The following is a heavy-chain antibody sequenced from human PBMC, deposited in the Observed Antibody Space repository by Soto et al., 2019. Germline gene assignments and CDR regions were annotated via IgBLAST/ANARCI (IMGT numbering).Heavy chain of an antibody. J-gene: IGHJ5*02. V-gene: IGHV1-18*01. D-gene: IGHD6-19*01. Sequence: SVKVSCKASGYTFTSYGISWVRQAPGQGLEWMGWINFFIFNTNYAQKLQGRFTMTTDTSTSTAYLELRSLSFVDTAVYYCAREPVAGIWFDPWGQGTLVTVSS. CDR2: INFFIFNT. CDR1: GYTFTSYG. CDR3: AREPVAGIWFDP.